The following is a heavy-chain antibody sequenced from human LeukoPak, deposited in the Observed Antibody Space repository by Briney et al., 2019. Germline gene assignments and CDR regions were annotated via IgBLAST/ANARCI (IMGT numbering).Heavy chain of an antibody. J-gene: IGHJ5*02. CDR3: ARANIAAAGIDWFDP. CDR2: ISAYNGNT. V-gene: IGHV1-18*01. Sequence: GESLKISCKGSGYTFTSYGISWVRQAPGQGLEWMGWISAYNGNTNYAQKLQGRVTMTTDTSTSTAYMELRSLRSDDTAVYYCARANIAAAGIDWFDPWGQGTLVTVSS. CDR1: GYTFTSYG. D-gene: IGHD6-13*01.